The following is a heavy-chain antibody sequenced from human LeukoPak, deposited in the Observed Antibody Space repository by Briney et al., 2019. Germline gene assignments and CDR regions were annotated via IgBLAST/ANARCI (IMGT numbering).Heavy chain of an antibody. D-gene: IGHD6-13*01. Sequence: SETLSLTCAVYGGSFSGYYWSWIRQPPGKGLEWIGEINHSGSTNYNPSLKSRLTISIDTSKNQFSLKLSSMTAADTAVYYCTGIAAAGTNAFDIWGQGTMVTVSS. CDR1: GGSFSGYY. CDR2: INHSGST. J-gene: IGHJ3*02. V-gene: IGHV4-34*03. CDR3: TGIAAAGTNAFDI.